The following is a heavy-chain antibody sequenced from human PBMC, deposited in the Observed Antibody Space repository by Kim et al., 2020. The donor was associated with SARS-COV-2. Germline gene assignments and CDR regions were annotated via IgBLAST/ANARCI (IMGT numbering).Heavy chain of an antibody. D-gene: IGHD2-2*01. CDR2: IIPIFGTA. Sequence: SVKVSCKASGGTFSSYAISWVRQAPGQGLEWMGGIIPIFGTANYAQKFQGRVTITADESTSTAYMELSSLRSEDTAVYYCARDAVPAANLYGMDVWGQGTTVTVSS. V-gene: IGHV1-69*13. CDR1: GGTFSSYA. CDR3: ARDAVPAANLYGMDV. J-gene: IGHJ6*02.